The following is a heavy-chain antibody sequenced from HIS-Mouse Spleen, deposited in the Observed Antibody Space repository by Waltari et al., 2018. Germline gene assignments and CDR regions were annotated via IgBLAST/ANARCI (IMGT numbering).Heavy chain of an antibody. CDR2: IWEDGSNK. V-gene: IGHV3-33*06. J-gene: IGHJ3*02. D-gene: IGHD3-10*01. CDR1: GFTFSSYG. CDR3: AKEGRSRPHAFDI. Sequence: QVQLVESGGGVVQPGRSLRLSCAASGFTFSSYGMHWVRQAPGKGVEWVAVIWEDGSNKYYADSVKGRFTISRDNSKNTLYLQMNSLRAEDTAVYYCAKEGRSRPHAFDIWGQGTMVTVSS.